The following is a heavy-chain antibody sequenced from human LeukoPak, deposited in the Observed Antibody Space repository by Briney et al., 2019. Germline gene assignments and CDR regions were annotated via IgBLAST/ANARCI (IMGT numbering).Heavy chain of an antibody. D-gene: IGHD5-12*01. CDR1: GYTFTDYY. J-gene: IGHJ4*02. Sequence: GASVKVSCKASGYTFTDYYEHWVRQAPGQGLEWMGWINPNSGGTSYAQKFQGRVTMTRDTSISTAYMELSRLRSDDTAVYYCARAYSGYSEIDYWGQGTLVTVSS. CDR3: ARAYSGYSEIDY. CDR2: INPNSGGT. V-gene: IGHV1-2*02.